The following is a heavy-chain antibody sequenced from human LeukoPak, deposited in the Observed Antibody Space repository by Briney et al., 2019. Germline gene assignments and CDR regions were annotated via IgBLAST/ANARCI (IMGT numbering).Heavy chain of an antibody. CDR1: GYSINNYW. CDR2: IYPADSDI. Sequence: GESLKISCKGSGYSINNYWIAWVRQMPGKGLEWMGIIYPADSDIRYSPSFQGQVTISADKSISTAYPQWSSLKASDTAMYYCARQEYCSGASCYTWFDPWGQGTLVTVSS. CDR3: ARQEYCSGASCYTWFDP. J-gene: IGHJ5*02. D-gene: IGHD2-15*01. V-gene: IGHV5-51*01.